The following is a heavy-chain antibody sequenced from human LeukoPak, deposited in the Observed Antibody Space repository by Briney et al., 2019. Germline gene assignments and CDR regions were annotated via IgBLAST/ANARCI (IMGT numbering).Heavy chain of an antibody. D-gene: IGHD2-2*01. CDR2: INPNSGGT. CDR3: AKSEIVVVPAAEAGGFDP. Sequence: GASVKVSCKASGYTFTGYYMHWVRQAPGQGLEWMGWINPNSGGTNYALKFQGRVTMTRDTSISTAYMELSRLRSDDTAVYYCAKSEIVVVPAAEAGGFDPWGQGTLVTVSS. V-gene: IGHV1-2*02. J-gene: IGHJ5*02. CDR1: GYTFTGYY.